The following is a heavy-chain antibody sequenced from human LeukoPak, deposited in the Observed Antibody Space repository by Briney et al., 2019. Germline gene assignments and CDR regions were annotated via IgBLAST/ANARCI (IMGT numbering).Heavy chain of an antibody. J-gene: IGHJ5*02. CDR2: MSTSGIS. V-gene: IGHV4-61*02. Sequence: SETLSLTCTFSNGSISSETYFSSWIRQPAGKGLDWIVRMSTSGISPYSPSLKSRVTTTIAASRNQFSMKLNSVTAADRAVYYCAKGAGPPWFDPWGQGTLVTVSS. D-gene: IGHD6-19*01. CDR3: AKGAGPPWFDP. CDR1: NGSISSETYF.